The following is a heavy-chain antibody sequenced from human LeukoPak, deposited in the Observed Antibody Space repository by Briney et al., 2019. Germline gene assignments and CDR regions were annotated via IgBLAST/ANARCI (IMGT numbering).Heavy chain of an antibody. CDR1: GFTFSDYY. V-gene: IGHV3-11*06. CDR3: ARVLLWFGELLQDAFDI. J-gene: IGHJ3*02. Sequence: GGSLRLSCAASGFTFSDYYTSWIRQAPGKGLEWVSYISSSISYTNYADSVKGRFTISRDNAKNSMYLQMNSLRAEDTAVYYCARVLLWFGELLQDAFDIWGQGTMVTVSS. CDR2: ISSSISYT. D-gene: IGHD3-10*01.